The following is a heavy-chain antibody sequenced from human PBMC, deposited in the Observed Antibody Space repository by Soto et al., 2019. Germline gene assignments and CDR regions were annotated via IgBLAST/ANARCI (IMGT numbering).Heavy chain of an antibody. V-gene: IGHV5-51*01. Sequence: GESLKISCQASGYSFISSWIGWVRQMPGKGLEWMGIIYPGDSDTRYSPSFQGQVTISADKSTSTAYLQWSSLKASDTATYYCARMMAASGKAFGYWGQGALVTVSS. J-gene: IGHJ4*02. D-gene: IGHD6-13*01. CDR3: ARMMAASGKAFGY. CDR2: IYPGDSDT. CDR1: GYSFISSW.